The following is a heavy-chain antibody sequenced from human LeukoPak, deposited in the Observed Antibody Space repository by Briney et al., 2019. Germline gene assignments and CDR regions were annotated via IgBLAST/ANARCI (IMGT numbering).Heavy chain of an antibody. J-gene: IGHJ1*01. D-gene: IGHD3-22*01. Sequence: GGSLRLSCAASGFTFSSYSMNWVRQAPGKGLEWVSYISSSSSTIYYADSVKGRFTISRDNAKNSLYLQMNSLRAEDTAVYYCARGYFGSSGYPIFQHWGQGTLVSVSS. CDR1: GFTFSSYS. V-gene: IGHV3-48*01. CDR2: ISSSSSTI. CDR3: ARGYFGSSGYPIFQH.